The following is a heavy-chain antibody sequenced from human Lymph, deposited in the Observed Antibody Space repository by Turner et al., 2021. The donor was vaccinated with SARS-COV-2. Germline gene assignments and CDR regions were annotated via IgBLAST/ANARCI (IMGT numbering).Heavy chain of an antibody. V-gene: IGHV1-2*02. D-gene: IGHD6-19*01. CDR3: GRRESIAVAGTQYFDY. Sequence: QVRLGQSGAEVKKPGASVIGSCKASANTFTGYYMHWGRQAPGQGLEWMGWVKPNSGGTRYGQKFTGRVTMTRDNVNSTGFMEVDRVGSYGTGVYYRGRRESIAVAGTQYFDYWGQGTLVTVSS. J-gene: IGHJ4*02. CDR2: VKPNSGGT. CDR1: ANTFTGYY.